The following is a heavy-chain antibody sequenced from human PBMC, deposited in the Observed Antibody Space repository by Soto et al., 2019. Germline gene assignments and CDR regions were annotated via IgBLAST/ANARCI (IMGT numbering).Heavy chain of an antibody. CDR1: GFTFSYYW. V-gene: IGHV3-74*03. Sequence: EVQLVESGGGLVQPGGSLRLSCAASGFTFSYYWMHWVRQAPGKGPVYISRINSDGSSRTYADSVKGRFTISRDNAKNTLYLQMNSLRDEDTAVYYCARTLYSSALQPYWGQGTLVTVSS. CDR2: INSDGSSR. J-gene: IGHJ4*02. CDR3: ARTLYSSALQPY. D-gene: IGHD3-16*02.